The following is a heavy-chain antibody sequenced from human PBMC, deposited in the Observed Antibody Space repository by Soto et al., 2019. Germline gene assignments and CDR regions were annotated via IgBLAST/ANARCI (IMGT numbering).Heavy chain of an antibody. CDR3: ARNYCTNGVCYKGGGLGY. D-gene: IGHD2-8*01. J-gene: IGHJ4*02. CDR1: GYTFTSYG. CDR2: ISAYNGNT. V-gene: IGHV1-18*04. Sequence: ASVKVSCKASGYTFTSYGISWVRQAPGQGLEWMGWISAYNGNTNYAQKLQGRVTMTTDTSTSTAYMELRSLRSDDTAVYYCARNYCTNGVCYKGGGLGYWGQGTPVTVSS.